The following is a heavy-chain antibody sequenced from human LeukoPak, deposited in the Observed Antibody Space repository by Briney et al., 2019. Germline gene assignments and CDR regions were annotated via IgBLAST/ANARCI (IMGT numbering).Heavy chain of an antibody. CDR2: IYYSGST. CDR1: GGSISSYY. CDR3: ARDYGSGSYEVGFDP. J-gene: IGHJ5*02. D-gene: IGHD3-10*01. V-gene: IGHV4-59*12. Sequence: SETLSLTCTVSGGSISSYYWSWIRQPPGKGLEWIGYIYYSGSTYYNPSLKSRVTISVDTSKNQFSLKLSSVTAADTAVYYCARDYGSGSYEVGFDPWGQGTLVTVSS.